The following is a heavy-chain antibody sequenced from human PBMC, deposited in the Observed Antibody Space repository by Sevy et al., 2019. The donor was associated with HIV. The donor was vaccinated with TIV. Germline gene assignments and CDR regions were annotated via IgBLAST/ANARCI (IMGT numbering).Heavy chain of an antibody. CDR2: INHSGST. D-gene: IGHD3-3*01. CDR3: ARGIYDFWSGYYSGKVEYYYCGMDV. J-gene: IGHJ6*02. Sequence: SETLSLTCAVYGGSFSGYYWSWIRQPPGKGLEWIGEINHSGSTNYNPSLKSRVTISVDTSKNQFFLKLSSVTAADTALYYCARGIYDFWSGYYSGKVEYYYCGMDVWGQGTTVTVSS. V-gene: IGHV4-34*01. CDR1: GGSFSGYY.